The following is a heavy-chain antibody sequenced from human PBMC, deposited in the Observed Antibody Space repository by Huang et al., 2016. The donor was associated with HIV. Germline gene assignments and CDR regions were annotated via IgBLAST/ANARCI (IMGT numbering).Heavy chain of an antibody. V-gene: IGHV4-39*01. Sequence: QLQLQESGPGLVKPSETLSLTCTVSGGSISSTSYYWGWIRQPPGKGLEWIGSIYYSGSTYYNPARESRDTISVDTSKNQFSLKLSSVTAADTAVYYCARHSSYLSYYYRSGNPRYYFDFWGQGTLVTVSS. J-gene: IGHJ4*02. CDR1: GGSISSTSYY. CDR2: IYYSGST. D-gene: IGHD3-10*01. CDR3: ARHSSYLSYYYRSGNPRYYFDF.